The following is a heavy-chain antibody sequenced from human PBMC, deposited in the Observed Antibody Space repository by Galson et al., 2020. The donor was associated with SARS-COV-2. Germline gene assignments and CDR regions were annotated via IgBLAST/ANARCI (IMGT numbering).Heavy chain of an antibody. Sequence: SETLSLTCAVHGYSFNGYYWSWVRQTPERGLEWIGEIHRTGSTAYNVSLKSRATISIDTSKNQFSLRLTSVTAADTAVYYCARVDTYFYDGSGNAGGFFDYWGQGTHVTVAS. D-gene: IGHD3-22*01. CDR1: GYSFNGYY. J-gene: IGHJ4*02. V-gene: IGHV4-34*01. CDR2: IHRTGST. CDR3: ARVDTYFYDGSGNAGGFFDY.